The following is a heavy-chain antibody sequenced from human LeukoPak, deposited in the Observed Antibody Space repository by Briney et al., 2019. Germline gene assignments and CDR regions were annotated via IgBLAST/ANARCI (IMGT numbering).Heavy chain of an antibody. V-gene: IGHV4-34*01. D-gene: IGHD6-19*01. CDR3: ARGLYSSGWYAHGYYYYGMDV. CDR2: INHSGST. Sequence: PSETLSLTCAVYGGSFSGYYWSWIRQPPGKGLEWIGEINHSGSTNYNPSLKSRVTISVDTSKNQFSLKLSSVTAADTAVYYCARGLYSSGWYAHGYYYYGMDVWGQGTTVTVSS. J-gene: IGHJ6*02. CDR1: GGSFSGYY.